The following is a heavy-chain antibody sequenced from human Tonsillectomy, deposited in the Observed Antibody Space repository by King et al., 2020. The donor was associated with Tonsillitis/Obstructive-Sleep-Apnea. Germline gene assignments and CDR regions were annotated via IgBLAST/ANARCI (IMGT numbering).Heavy chain of an antibody. CDR1: GDTFSTYA. CDR3: ARSQPPSYYDFWSGYFLDY. Sequence: QLVQSGAEVKKPGSSVKVSCKASGDTFSTYAISWVRQAPGQGLEWMGGIIPIFGTANYEQKFQGRVTITADKSTSTAYMELSSLRSEHTAVFYCARSQPPSYYDFWSGYFLDYWGQGTLVTVSS. D-gene: IGHD3-3*01. J-gene: IGHJ4*02. V-gene: IGHV1-69*14. CDR2: IIPIFGTA.